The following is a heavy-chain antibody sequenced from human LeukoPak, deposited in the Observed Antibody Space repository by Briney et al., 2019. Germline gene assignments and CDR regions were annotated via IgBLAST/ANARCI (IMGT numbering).Heavy chain of an antibody. J-gene: IGHJ4*02. CDR3: ARAYQTLPAGY. CDR2: ISYDGSNK. V-gene: IGHV3-30*03. Sequence: GRSLRLSRAASGFTFSSYGMHWVRQAPGKGLEWVAVISYDGSNKYYADSVKGRFTIARDNAKNTLYLQMNSLRAEDTGVYFCARAYQTLPAGYWGQGTLVTVSS. CDR1: GFTFSSYG. D-gene: IGHD2-2*01.